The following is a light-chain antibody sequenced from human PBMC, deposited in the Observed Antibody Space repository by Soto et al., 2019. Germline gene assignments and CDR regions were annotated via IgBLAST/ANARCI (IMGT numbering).Light chain of an antibody. V-gene: IGKV3-15*01. CDR1: QRVSLST. CDR3: QQYYDWPIT. J-gene: IGKJ5*01. CDR2: EAS. Sequence: EIEFTQLRATFSLSQGERVTLSCRVSQRVSLSTVAWYQQKPGQAPRLLIYEASTRAAGIPARFSGSGSGTEFTLTISSLQSEDFAVYYCQQYYDWPITFGQGRRLEIK.